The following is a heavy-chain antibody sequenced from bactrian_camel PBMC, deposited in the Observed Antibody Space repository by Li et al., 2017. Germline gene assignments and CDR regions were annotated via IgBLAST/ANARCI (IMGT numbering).Heavy chain of an antibody. CDR2: IDGAGTT. CDR1: TYTSSTRC. V-gene: IGHV3S67*01. Sequence: DVQLVESGGGSVQTGGSLKLSCEVSTYTSSTRCMGWFRQTPAGNEREGVAAIDGAGTTAYEGSLKTRFTISQDNTKNTLYLEMSSLLPEDTATYYCATGRRVGTVVAPLSRGMYRSWGQGTQVTVS. CDR3: ATGRRVGTVVAPLSRGMYRS. J-gene: IGHJ6*01. D-gene: IGHD6*01.